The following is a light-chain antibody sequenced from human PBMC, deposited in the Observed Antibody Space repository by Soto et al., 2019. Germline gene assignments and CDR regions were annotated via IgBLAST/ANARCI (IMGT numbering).Light chain of an antibody. Sequence: IVMTQSPATLSVSPGERVTRSCRASQDIRSSLAWYQQKPGQAPRLLIYGASIRATGVPATFSGSGSGTEFTLSISSLQSEHLGVYYCQQYNSWPFTFGGGTKVDIK. CDR1: QDIRSS. J-gene: IGKJ4*01. V-gene: IGKV3-15*01. CDR2: GAS. CDR3: QQYNSWPFT.